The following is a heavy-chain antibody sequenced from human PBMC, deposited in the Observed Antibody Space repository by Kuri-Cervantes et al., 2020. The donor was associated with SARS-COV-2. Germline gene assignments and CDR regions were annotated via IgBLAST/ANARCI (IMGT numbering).Heavy chain of an antibody. D-gene: IGHD3-3*01. CDR2: ISSSSSYI. V-gene: IGHV3-21*01. CDR3: ARGRYDFWSGFFPPTL. Sequence: GGSLRLSCAASGFTFSSYWMSWVRQAPGKGLEWVSSISSSSSYIYYADSVKGRFTISRDNAKNSLYLQMNSLRAEDTAVYYCARGRYDFWSGFFPPTLWGQGALVTVSS. J-gene: IGHJ4*02. CDR1: GFTFSSYW.